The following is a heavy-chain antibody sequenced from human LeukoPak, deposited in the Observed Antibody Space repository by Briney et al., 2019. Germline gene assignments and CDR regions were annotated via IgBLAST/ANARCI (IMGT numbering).Heavy chain of an antibody. J-gene: IGHJ4*02. CDR2: IRYDGSDK. V-gene: IGHV3-30*02. CDR1: GFTFSNYG. Sequence: PGGSLRLSCAASGFTFSNYGVHWVRQAPGKGLEWVAFIRYDGSDKYYADSVKGRITISRDNSKNTLYLQMNSLRAEDTGVYYCAKVDFNTDHWGQGTLVTVSS. D-gene: IGHD3-3*01. CDR3: AKVDFNTDH.